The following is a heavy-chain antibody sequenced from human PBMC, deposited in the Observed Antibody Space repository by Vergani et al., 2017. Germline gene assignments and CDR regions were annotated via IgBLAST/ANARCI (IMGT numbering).Heavy chain of an antibody. Sequence: QVQLVESGGGLVKPGGSLRLSCAASGFTFSDYYMSWIRQAPGKGLEWVSYISSSCSTIYYADSVKGRFTISRDNAKNSMYLQMNSVRAEDTDVYYCARDAYYDFWSGLFDYWGQGTLVTVSS. J-gene: IGHJ4*02. CDR1: GFTFSDYY. D-gene: IGHD3-3*01. CDR2: ISSSCSTI. V-gene: IGHV3-11*01. CDR3: ARDAYYDFWSGLFDY.